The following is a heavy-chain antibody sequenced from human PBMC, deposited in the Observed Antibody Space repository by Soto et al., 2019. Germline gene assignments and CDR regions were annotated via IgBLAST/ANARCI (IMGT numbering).Heavy chain of an antibody. CDR3: ARVPYFYSPGTDYGMDV. J-gene: IGHJ6*02. CDR2: ISSSGSYT. V-gene: IGHV3-11*06. CDR1: GFMFSDYY. Sequence: GGSLRLSCAASGFMFSDYYMSWIRQAPGKGLEWLSYISSSGSYTNYADSVEGRFTVSRDNAEKSLSLQMNYLRAEDTAIYYCARVPYFYSPGTDYGMDVWXRGTTVTVSS. D-gene: IGHD3-10*01.